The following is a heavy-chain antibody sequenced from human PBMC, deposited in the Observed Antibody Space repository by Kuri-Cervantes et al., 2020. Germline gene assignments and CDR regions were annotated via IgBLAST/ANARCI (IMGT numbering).Heavy chain of an antibody. CDR3: ARDSGITMVRGVIITGSEYFQH. Sequence: SETLSLTCAISGDSVSSHDAAWNWIRQSPSRGLEWLGRTYYRSKWYNDYAVSVKSRITINPDTSKNQFSLQLNSVTPEDTAVYYCARDSGITMVRGVIITGSEYFQHWGQGTLVTVSS. CDR1: GDSVSSHDAA. J-gene: IGHJ1*01. D-gene: IGHD3-10*01. V-gene: IGHV6-1*01. CDR2: TYYRSKWYN.